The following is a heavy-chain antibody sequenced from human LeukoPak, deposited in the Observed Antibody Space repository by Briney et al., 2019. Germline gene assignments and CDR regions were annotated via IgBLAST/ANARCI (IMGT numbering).Heavy chain of an antibody. CDR2: IKQDGSEK. V-gene: IGHV3-7*01. CDR1: GFTFSSYW. J-gene: IGHJ6*02. CDR3: ARDEIVVVPAAIEYYYYYYGMDV. D-gene: IGHD2-2*01. Sequence: GGSLRLSCAASGFTFSSYWMSWVRQAPGKGPEWVANIKQDGSEKYYVDSVKGRFTISRDNAKNSLYLQMNSLRAEDTAVYYCARDEIVVVPAAIEYYYYYYGMDVWGQGTTVTVSS.